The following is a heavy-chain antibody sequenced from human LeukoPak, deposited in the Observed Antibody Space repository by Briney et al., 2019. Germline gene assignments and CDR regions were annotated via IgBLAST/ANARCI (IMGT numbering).Heavy chain of an antibody. J-gene: IGHJ4*02. CDR2: ISSSSSII. CDR3: ARESSGVLGFDY. CDR1: GFTFSDYS. Sequence: SGGSLRLSCEASGFTFSDYSMNWVRQAPRKGLEWISYISSSSSIIYNADSVKGRFTISRDNVKNSLYLQMNSLRDEDTAVYYCARESSGVLGFDYWGQGTLVTVSS. D-gene: IGHD3-10*01. V-gene: IGHV3-48*02.